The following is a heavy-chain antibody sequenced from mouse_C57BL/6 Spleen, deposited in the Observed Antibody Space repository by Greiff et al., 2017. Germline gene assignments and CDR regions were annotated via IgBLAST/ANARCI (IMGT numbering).Heavy chain of an antibody. J-gene: IGHJ2*01. CDR1: GFTFSDYG. V-gene: IGHV5-17*01. CDR2: ISSGSSTI. Sequence: VQLKESGGGLVKPGGSLKLSCAASGFTFSDYGMHWVRQAPEKGLEWVAYISSGSSTIYYADTVKGRFTISRDNAKNTLFLQMTSLRSEDTAMDYCARFYDDGFDYWGQGTTLTVSS. CDR3: ARFYDDGFDY. D-gene: IGHD2-3*01.